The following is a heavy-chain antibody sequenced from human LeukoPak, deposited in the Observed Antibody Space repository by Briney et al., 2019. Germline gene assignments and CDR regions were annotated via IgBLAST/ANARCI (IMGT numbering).Heavy chain of an antibody. Sequence: ASVKVSCKASGYNLNTYHIHWVRQAPGQGLEWMGIITSTGTTTICAQKFQGRVTMTRDTSTSTVYMDLSSLRSDDTAVYYCATVYVRTHYFDWWGQGTLVTVSS. V-gene: IGHV1-46*02. CDR1: GYNLNTYH. CDR3: ATVYVRTHYFDW. D-gene: IGHD2-8*01. J-gene: IGHJ4*02. CDR2: ITSTGTTT.